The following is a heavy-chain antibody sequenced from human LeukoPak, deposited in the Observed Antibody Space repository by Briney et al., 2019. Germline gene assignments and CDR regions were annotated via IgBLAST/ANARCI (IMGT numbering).Heavy chain of an antibody. Sequence: ASVKVSCKASGYTFTGYYMHWVRQAPGQGLEWMGWINPNIGGTNYAQKFQGRVTMTRDPSISTAYMELSRLRSDDAAVYYCARDLSIAARHYYYGRDVWGQRTTVTVSS. J-gene: IGHJ6*02. CDR3: ARDLSIAARHYYYGRDV. D-gene: IGHD6-6*01. V-gene: IGHV1-2*02. CDR2: INPNIGGT. CDR1: GYTFTGYY.